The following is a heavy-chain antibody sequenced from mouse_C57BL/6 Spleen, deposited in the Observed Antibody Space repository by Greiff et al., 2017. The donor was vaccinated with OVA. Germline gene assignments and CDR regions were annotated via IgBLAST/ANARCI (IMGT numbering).Heavy chain of an antibody. V-gene: IGHV1-64*01. Sequence: QVQLQQSGAELVKPGASVKLSCKASGYTFTSYWMHWVKQRPGQGLEWIGMIHPNSGSTNYNEKFKSKATLTVDKSSSTAYMQLSSLTSEDSAVYYCARSGSSGYGYFDYWGQGTTLTVSS. CDR2: IHPNSGST. CDR3: ARSGSSGYGYFDY. D-gene: IGHD3-2*02. CDR1: GYTFTSYW. J-gene: IGHJ2*01.